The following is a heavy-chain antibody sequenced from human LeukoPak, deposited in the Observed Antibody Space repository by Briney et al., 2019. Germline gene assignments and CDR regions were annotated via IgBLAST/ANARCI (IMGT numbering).Heavy chain of an antibody. V-gene: IGHV4-31*03. CDR2: IYYSGST. Sequence: PSETLSLTCTVSGGSISSGGYSWSWIRQHPGKGLEWIGYIYYSGSTYYNPSLKSRVTISVDTSKNQFSLKLSSVTAADTAVYYCARFPDLKYYIMDVWGQGTTVTVSS. J-gene: IGHJ6*02. D-gene: IGHD2-21*02. CDR1: GGSISSGGYS. CDR3: ARFPDLKYYIMDV.